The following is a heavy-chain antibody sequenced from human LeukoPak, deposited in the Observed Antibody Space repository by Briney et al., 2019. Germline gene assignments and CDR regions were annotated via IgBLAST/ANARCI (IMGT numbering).Heavy chain of an antibody. CDR1: GYTFTSYY. CDR3: ARIRCSGGSCYKSPFDY. CDR2: INPSGGST. Sequence: ASVKVSCKASGYTFTSYYMHWVRQAPGQGLEWMGIINPSGGSTSYAQKFQGRVTMTRDTSTSTVYMELSSLRSEDTAVYYCARIRCSGGSCYKSPFDYWGQGTLVTVSP. J-gene: IGHJ4*02. V-gene: IGHV1-46*01. D-gene: IGHD2-15*01.